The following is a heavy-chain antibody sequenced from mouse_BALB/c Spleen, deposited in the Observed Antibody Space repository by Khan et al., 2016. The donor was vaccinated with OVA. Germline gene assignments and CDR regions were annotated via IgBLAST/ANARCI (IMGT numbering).Heavy chain of an antibody. Sequence: QVQLQQSGPELVRPGASVKMSCKASGYTFTNYWMHWVKQRPGQGLEWIGMIDPSNSQTRSDQKFRDKATLNVDKSSNTAYMQRSCLTSEDSAVYYCARYGGGYYFDYWGQGTTLTVSS. CDR3: ARYGGGYYFDY. CDR1: GYTFTNYW. V-gene: IGHV1S127*01. CDR2: IDPSNSQT. D-gene: IGHD1-1*01. J-gene: IGHJ2*01.